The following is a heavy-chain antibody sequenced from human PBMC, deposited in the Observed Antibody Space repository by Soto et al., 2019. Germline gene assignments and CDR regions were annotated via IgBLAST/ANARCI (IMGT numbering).Heavy chain of an antibody. V-gene: IGHV5-51*01. D-gene: IGHD3-9*01. CDR1: GYSFTRYW. J-gene: IGHJ4*02. CDR2: IYPGDSDT. CDR3: ARHGVGDILTGQPDY. Sequence: GESLKISCKGSGYSFTRYWIGWVLQMPWKGLEWMGIIYPGDSDTRYSPSFQGQVTISADKSISTAYLQWSSLKASDTAMYYCARHGVGDILTGQPDYWGQGTLVTVS.